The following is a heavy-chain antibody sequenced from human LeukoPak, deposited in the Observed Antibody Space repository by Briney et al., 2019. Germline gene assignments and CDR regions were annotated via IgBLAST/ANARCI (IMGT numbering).Heavy chain of an antibody. CDR3: ARQVEDIVVVVAATPHYGMDV. V-gene: IGHV5-10-1*01. Sequence: GESLRISCRGSGSRFTSYWISGARQLPGKGLEGMGRIDPSDSYTNYSPSFQGHVTISADKSISTAYLQWSSLKASDTAMYYCARQVEDIVVVVAATPHYGMDVWGKGTTVTVSS. CDR2: IDPSDSYT. D-gene: IGHD2-15*01. CDR1: GSRFTSYW. J-gene: IGHJ6*04.